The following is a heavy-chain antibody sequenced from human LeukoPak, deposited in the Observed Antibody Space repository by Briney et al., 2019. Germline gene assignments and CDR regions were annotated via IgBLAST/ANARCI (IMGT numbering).Heavy chain of an antibody. CDR1: GFTFSSYG. CDR3: ARERADWYIDY. CDR2: ISGSGGST. J-gene: IGHJ4*02. D-gene: IGHD3-9*01. V-gene: IGHV3-23*01. Sequence: GGSLRLSCAASGFTFSSYGMSWVRQAPGEGLEWVSAISGSGGSTYYADSVKGRFTISRDNSKNTLYLQMNSLRAEDTAVYYCARERADWYIDYWGQGTLVTVSS.